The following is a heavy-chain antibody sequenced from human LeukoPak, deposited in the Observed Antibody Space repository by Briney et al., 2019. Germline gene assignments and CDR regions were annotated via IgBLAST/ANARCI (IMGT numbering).Heavy chain of an antibody. CDR1: GGSISSYY. CDR3: ARADDSSGSDAFDI. CDR2: IYYSGST. J-gene: IGHJ3*02. V-gene: IGHV4-59*01. Sequence: PSETLSLTCAVYGGSISSYYWSWIRQPPGKGLEWIGYIYYSGSTNYNPSLKSRVTISVDTSKNQFSLKLSSVTAADTAVYYCARADDSSGSDAFDIWGQGTMVTVSS. D-gene: IGHD3-22*01.